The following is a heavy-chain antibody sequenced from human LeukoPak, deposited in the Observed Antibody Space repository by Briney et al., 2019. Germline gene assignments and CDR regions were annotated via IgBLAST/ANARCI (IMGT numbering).Heavy chain of an antibody. Sequence: GGSLRLSCAASGFTFSSYGMHWVRQAPGKGLEWVAVIWYDGSNKYYADSVKGRFTISRDNSKNTLYLQMNSLRAEDTAVYYCAVIVGATSGLAFDIWGQGTMVTVSS. J-gene: IGHJ3*02. CDR1: GFTFSSYG. D-gene: IGHD1-26*01. V-gene: IGHV3-30*02. CDR2: IWYDGSNK. CDR3: AVIVGATSGLAFDI.